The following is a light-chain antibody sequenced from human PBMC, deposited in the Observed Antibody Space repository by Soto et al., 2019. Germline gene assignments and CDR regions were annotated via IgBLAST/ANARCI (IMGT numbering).Light chain of an antibody. CDR1: QSVNTV. V-gene: IGKV3-11*01. Sequence: EIVLTQSPATLSLSPEERATLSCRASQSVNTVLAWYQQKPNQAPRLLIYDASNRAPGIPARFSGSGSGTDFSLTISSLEPEDFAVYYCQQRNSWPLTFGGGTKVEIK. CDR3: QQRNSWPLT. J-gene: IGKJ4*01. CDR2: DAS.